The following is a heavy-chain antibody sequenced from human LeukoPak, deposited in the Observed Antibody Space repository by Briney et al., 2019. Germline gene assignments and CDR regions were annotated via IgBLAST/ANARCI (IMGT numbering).Heavy chain of an antibody. CDR1: GGSISSYY. Sequence: SETLSLTCAVSGGSISSYYWSWIRQPPGKGLEWIGYIYYSGSTNYNPSLKSRVTISVDTSKNQFPLKLSSVTAADTAVYYCARGYFDWLLTHWGQGTLVTVSS. J-gene: IGHJ4*02. V-gene: IGHV4-59*01. CDR3: ARGYFDWLLTH. D-gene: IGHD3-9*01. CDR2: IYYSGST.